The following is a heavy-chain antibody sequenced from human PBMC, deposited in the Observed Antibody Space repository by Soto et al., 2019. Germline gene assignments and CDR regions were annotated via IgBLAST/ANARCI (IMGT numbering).Heavy chain of an antibody. J-gene: IGHJ4*02. D-gene: IGHD2-8*01. V-gene: IGHV4-59*01. Sequence: QVQLQESGPGLVKPSETLSLTCTVSGGSISSYYWSWIRQPPGKGLEWIGYIYYSGSTNYNPSLKRRVTISVDTSKNQFSLKLSSVTAADTAVYYCARRYAGNVAYCGQGTLVTVSS. CDR3: ARRYAGNVAY. CDR1: GGSISSYY. CDR2: IYYSGST.